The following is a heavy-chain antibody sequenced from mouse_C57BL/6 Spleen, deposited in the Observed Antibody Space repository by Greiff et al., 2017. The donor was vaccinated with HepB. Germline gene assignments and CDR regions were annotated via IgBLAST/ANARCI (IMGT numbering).Heavy chain of an antibody. V-gene: IGHV5-9-1*02. CDR3: TRERKSNHYAMDY. D-gene: IGHD1-3*01. J-gene: IGHJ4*01. CDR1: GFTFSSYA. CDR2: ISSGGDYI. Sequence: EVKLVESGEGLVKPGGSLKLSCAASGFTFSSYAMSWVRQTPEKRLEWVAYISSGGDYIYYADTVKGRFTISSDNARNTLYLQMSSLKSEDTAMYYCTRERKSNHYAMDYWGQGTSVTVSS.